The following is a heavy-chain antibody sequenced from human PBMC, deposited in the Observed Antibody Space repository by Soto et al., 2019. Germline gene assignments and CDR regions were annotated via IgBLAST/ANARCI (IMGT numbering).Heavy chain of an antibody. J-gene: IGHJ6*03. CDR3: ARGGISHWAYFYYMDV. D-gene: IGHD2-21*01. CDR1: GGCLSDHF. Sequence: PSETLALTCVVHGGCLSDHFWRWIRQPPGMALEWIGEINHLGSSNYKPSLKSRVTMSVDTSKNQFSLTINSVTAAETATYYCARGGISHWAYFYYMDVWDRGTTGTVS. V-gene: IGHV4-34*01. CDR2: INHLGSS.